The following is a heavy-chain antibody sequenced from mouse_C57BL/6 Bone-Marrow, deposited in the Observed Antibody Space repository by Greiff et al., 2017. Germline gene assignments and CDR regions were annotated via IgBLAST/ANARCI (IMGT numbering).Heavy chain of an antibody. D-gene: IGHD1-1*01. V-gene: IGHV1-81*01. CDR3: ANYYGSSYHAY. Sequence: QVQLKESGAELARPGASVKLSCKASGYTFTSYGISWVKQRTGQGLEWIGEIYPRSGNTYYNEKFKGKATLTADKSSSTAYMELRSLTSEDSAVYFCANYYGSSYHAYWGQGTLVTVSA. J-gene: IGHJ3*01. CDR2: IYPRSGNT. CDR1: GYTFTSYG.